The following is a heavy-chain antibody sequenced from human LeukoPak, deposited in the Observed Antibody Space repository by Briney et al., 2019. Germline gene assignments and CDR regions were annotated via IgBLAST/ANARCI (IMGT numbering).Heavy chain of an antibody. D-gene: IGHD1-26*01. Sequence: GGSLRLSCAASGFTFSSQSMTWVRQAPGKGLERVSYISSSGSTIYYADSVKGRFTISRDNAKNSLYLQMNSLRAEDTAVYYCARDGVGPYGMDVWGQGTTVTVSS. J-gene: IGHJ6*02. V-gene: IGHV3-48*04. CDR2: ISSSGSTI. CDR1: GFTFSSQS. CDR3: ARDGVGPYGMDV.